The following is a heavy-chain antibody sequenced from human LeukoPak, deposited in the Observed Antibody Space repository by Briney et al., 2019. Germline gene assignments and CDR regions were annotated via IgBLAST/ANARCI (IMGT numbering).Heavy chain of an antibody. CDR1: GFTFSDYY. Sequence: GGSLRLSCAASGFTFSDYYMTWIRQAPGKGLEWVSYISSSGSTIYYADSVKGRFTISRDNAKNSLYLQMNSLRAEDTAVYYRARDPNSYGREGDHWGQGTLVTVSS. D-gene: IGHD5-18*01. CDR2: ISSSGSTI. CDR3: ARDPNSYGREGDH. V-gene: IGHV3-11*04. J-gene: IGHJ4*02.